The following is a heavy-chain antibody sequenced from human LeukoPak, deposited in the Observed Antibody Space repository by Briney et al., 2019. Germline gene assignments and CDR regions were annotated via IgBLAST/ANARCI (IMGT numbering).Heavy chain of an antibody. D-gene: IGHD2-2*01. CDR2: ISYDGSNK. CDR1: GFTFSTYA. CDR3: AKEGIVVVPAATVKLTTYYFDY. Sequence: GGSLRLSCAASGFTFSTYAMNWVRQAPGKGLEWVAVISYDGSNKYYADSVKGRFTISRDNSKNTLYLQMNSLRAEDTAVYYCAKEGIVVVPAATVKLTTYYFDYWGQGTLVTVSS. V-gene: IGHV3-30*18. J-gene: IGHJ4*02.